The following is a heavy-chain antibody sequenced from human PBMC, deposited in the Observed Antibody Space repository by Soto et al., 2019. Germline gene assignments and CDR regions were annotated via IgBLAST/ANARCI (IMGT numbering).Heavy chain of an antibody. Sequence: VASLKVSCKASGGTFSSYANSGVRQARGQGLEWMGGIITIFGTANYAQKFQGRVTITADKSTSTAYMELSSLRSEEKNVYYCAREYSEYPYYGMDVWREGNTVTV. CDR1: GGTFSSYA. CDR3: AREYSEYPYYGMDV. J-gene: IGHJ6*02. CDR2: IITIFGTA. V-gene: IGHV1-69*06. D-gene: IGHD5-12*01.